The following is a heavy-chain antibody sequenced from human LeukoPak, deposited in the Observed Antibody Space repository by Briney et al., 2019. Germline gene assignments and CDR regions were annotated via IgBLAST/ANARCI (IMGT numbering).Heavy chain of an antibody. J-gene: IGHJ5*02. D-gene: IGHD3-22*01. Sequence: SVKVSCKSSGATLRGYAISWVRQAPGQGLQWLGGIIPDFGTANYAQNFQDRIRLTADESAATAYMELRNLRPDDTAIYFCARGEIYDYDSSGYSQFDPWGQGTLVTVSS. CDR3: ARGEIYDYDSSGYSQFDP. CDR1: GATLRGYA. CDR2: IIPDFGTA. V-gene: IGHV1-69*01.